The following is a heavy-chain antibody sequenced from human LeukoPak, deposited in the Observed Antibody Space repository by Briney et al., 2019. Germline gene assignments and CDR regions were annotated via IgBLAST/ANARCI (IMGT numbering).Heavy chain of an antibody. CDR1: RFTFSSYW. V-gene: IGHV3-7*01. J-gene: IGHJ6*03. CDR2: IKQDGSEK. D-gene: IGHD3-22*01. Sequence: GGSLRLSCAASRFTFSSYWMSWVRQAPGKGLEWVANIKQDGSEKYYVDSVKGRFTISRDNAKNSLYLQMNSLRAEDTAVYYCARAVSITMIVVVITTPGYMGVWGKGTTVTVSS. CDR3: ARAVSITMIVVVITTPGYMGV.